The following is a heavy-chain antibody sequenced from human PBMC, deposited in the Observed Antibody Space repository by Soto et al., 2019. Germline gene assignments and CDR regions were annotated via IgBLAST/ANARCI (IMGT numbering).Heavy chain of an antibody. CDR3: ARQRTSVVTQAYFDV. J-gene: IGHJ4*02. CDR2: IYYSGST. V-gene: IGHV4-39*01. CDR1: GDSISSRSYY. Sequence: PSETLSLTCTGTGDSISSRSYYWGWIRQPPGKGLEWIGSIYYSGSTYNNPSLRSRVSMSIDTSKDQFSLKLKSVTAADTDLYSCARQRTSVVTQAYFDVRGTGSLVTVSS. D-gene: IGHD2-21*02.